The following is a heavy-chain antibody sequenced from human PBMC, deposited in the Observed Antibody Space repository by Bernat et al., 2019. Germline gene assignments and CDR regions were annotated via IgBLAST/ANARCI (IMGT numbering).Heavy chain of an antibody. CDR3: ARETYSSSWHYYYYYGMDV. D-gene: IGHD6-13*01. CDR2: IWYDGSNK. J-gene: IGHJ6*02. CDR1: GFTFSSYG. V-gene: IGHV3-33*01. Sequence: QVQLVESGGGVVQPGRSLRLSCAASGFTFSSYGMHWVRQAPGKGLEWVAVIWYDGSNKYYADSVKGRITISRDNSKNTLYLQMNSLRAEDTAVYYCARETYSSSWHYYYYYGMDVWGQGTTVTVSS.